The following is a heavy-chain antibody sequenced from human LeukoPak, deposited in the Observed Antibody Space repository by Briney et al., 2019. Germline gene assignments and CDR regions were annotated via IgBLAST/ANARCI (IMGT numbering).Heavy chain of an antibody. Sequence: GASVKVSCKASGYTFTSYGISWVRQAPGQGLEWMGWIRAYNGNTNYAQKLQGRVTMTTDTSTSTAYMELRSLRSDDTAVYYCARDISGYDFWSGYNTYYYGMDVWGQGTTVTVSS. J-gene: IGHJ6*02. CDR3: ARDISGYDFWSGYNTYYYGMDV. CDR1: GYTFTSYG. CDR2: IRAYNGNT. D-gene: IGHD3-3*01. V-gene: IGHV1-18*01.